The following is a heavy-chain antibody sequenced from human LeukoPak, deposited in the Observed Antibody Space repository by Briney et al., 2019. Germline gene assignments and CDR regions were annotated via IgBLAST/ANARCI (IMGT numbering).Heavy chain of an antibody. CDR1: GGSISSGDYY. J-gene: IGHJ4*02. CDR2: IYYSGST. V-gene: IGHV4-30-4*01. CDR3: ARDQPIAAAGTQTGFDY. Sequence: NTSETLSLTCTVSGGSISSGDYYWSWIRQPPGKGLEWIGYIYYSGSTYYNPSLKSRVTISLDTSKNQFSLKLSSVTAADTAVYYCARDQPIAAAGTQTGFDYWGQGTLVTVSS. D-gene: IGHD6-13*01.